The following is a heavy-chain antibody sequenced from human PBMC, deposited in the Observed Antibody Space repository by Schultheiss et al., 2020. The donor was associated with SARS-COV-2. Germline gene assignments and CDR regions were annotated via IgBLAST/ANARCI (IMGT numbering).Heavy chain of an antibody. V-gene: IGHV4-59*10. CDR3: ARGDVVVMQL. Sequence: SETLSLTCAVYGGSFSGYYWSWIRQPAGKGLEWIGRIYTSGSTNYNPSLKSRVTISVDTSKNQFSLKLSSVTAADTAVYYCARGDVVVMQLWGQGTLVTVSS. J-gene: IGHJ4*02. CDR1: GGSFSGYY. CDR2: IYTSGST. D-gene: IGHD2-21*01.